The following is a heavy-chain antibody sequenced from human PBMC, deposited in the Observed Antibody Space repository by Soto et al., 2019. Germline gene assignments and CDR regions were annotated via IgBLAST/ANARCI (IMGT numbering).Heavy chain of an antibody. Sequence: SVKVSCKASGGTFSSYAISWVRQAPGQGLEWMGGIIPIFGTANYAQKFQGRVTITADESTSTAYMELSSLRSEDTAVYYCARDGPSYSYGPRYFDYWGQGTLVTVSS. J-gene: IGHJ4*02. CDR1: GGTFSSYA. CDR2: IIPIFGTA. D-gene: IGHD5-18*01. V-gene: IGHV1-69*13. CDR3: ARDGPSYSYGPRYFDY.